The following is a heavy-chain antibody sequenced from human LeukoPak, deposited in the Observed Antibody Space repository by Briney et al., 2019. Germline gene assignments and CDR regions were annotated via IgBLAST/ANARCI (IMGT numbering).Heavy chain of an antibody. CDR2: IYYSGST. Sequence: SETLSLTCTVSGGSVSSGSYYWSWIRQPPGKGLEWIGYIYYSGSTNYNPSLKSRVTISVDTSKNQFSLKLSSVTAADTAVYSCSRSSGYSLYYYYYGMDVWGQGTTVTVSS. J-gene: IGHJ6*02. V-gene: IGHV4-61*01. CDR3: SRSSGYSLYYYYYGMDV. CDR1: GGSVSSGSYY. D-gene: IGHD3-22*01.